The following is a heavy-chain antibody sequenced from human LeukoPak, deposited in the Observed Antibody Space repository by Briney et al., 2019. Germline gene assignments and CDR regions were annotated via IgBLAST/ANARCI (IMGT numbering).Heavy chain of an antibody. CDR2: IKQDGSEK. CDR3: ASCPRLEWLDPYNWFDP. D-gene: IGHD3-3*01. V-gene: IGHV3-7*01. CDR1: GFTFSSYW. Sequence: GGSLRLSCAASGFTFSSYWMSWVRQAPGKGLEWVANIKQDGSEKYYVDSVKGRFTISRDNAKNSLYLQMNGLRAEDTAVYYCASCPRLEWLDPYNWFDPWGQGTLVTVSS. J-gene: IGHJ5*02.